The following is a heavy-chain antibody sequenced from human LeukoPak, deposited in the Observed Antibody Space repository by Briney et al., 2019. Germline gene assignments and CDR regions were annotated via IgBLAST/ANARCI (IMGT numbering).Heavy chain of an antibody. Sequence: GGSLRPSCAASGFTFDDYGMSWVRQAPGKGLEWVSGINWNGGSTGYADSVKGRFTISRDNAKNSLYLQMNSLRAEDTALYYCARVQYSSSWYEIFDYWGKGTLVTVSS. D-gene: IGHD6-13*01. V-gene: IGHV3-20*04. CDR1: GFTFDDYG. CDR2: INWNGGST. J-gene: IGHJ4*02. CDR3: ARVQYSSSWYEIFDY.